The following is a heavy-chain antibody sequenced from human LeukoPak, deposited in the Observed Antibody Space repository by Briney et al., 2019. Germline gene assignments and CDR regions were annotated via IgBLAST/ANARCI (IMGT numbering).Heavy chain of an antibody. CDR2: INIGGTNT. J-gene: IGHJ5*02. V-gene: IGHV3-11*01. CDR1: GFTFSDCY. CDR3: ATDGAGFDT. Sequence: PGGSLRLSCAASGFTFSDCYMSWIRQAPGKGLEWLSYINIGGTNTHYADSVKGRFTISRDNAKKSLYLEMNNLRAEDTAVYYCATDGAGFDTWGQGVLVTVSS.